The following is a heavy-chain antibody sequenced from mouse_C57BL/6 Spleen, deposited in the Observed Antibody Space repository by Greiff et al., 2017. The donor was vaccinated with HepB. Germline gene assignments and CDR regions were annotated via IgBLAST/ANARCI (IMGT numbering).Heavy chain of an antibody. CDR2: IYPGDGDT. J-gene: IGHJ2*01. CDR3: ARDGIYYGYDDVLFDY. Sequence: QVQLKESGAELVKPGASVKISCKASGYAFSSYWMNWVKQRPGKGLEWIGQIYPGDGDTNYNGKFKGKATLTADKSSSTAYMQLSSLTSEDSAVYFCARDGIYYGYDDVLFDYWGQGTTLTVSS. D-gene: IGHD2-2*01. CDR1: GYAFSSYW. V-gene: IGHV1-80*01.